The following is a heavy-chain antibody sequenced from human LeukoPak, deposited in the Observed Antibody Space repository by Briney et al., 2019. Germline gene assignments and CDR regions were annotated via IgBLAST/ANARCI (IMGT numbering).Heavy chain of an antibody. D-gene: IGHD3-10*01. V-gene: IGHV3-23*01. J-gene: IGHJ4*02. CDR3: AKDGEGLWFGELLSYSFDY. Sequence: TGGSLRLSCAASGFTFSRYAMSSVRQAPGKGLEWVSAISGGGGSTYYADSVKGRFTISRDNSKNTLFLQMNSLRAEDTAIYYCAKDGEGLWFGELLSYSFDYWGQGTPVTVSS. CDR2: ISGGGGST. CDR1: GFTFSRYA.